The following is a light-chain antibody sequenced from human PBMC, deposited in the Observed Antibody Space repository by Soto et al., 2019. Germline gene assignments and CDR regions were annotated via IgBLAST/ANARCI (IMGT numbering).Light chain of an antibody. J-gene: IGKJ3*01. CDR1: QSVSSY. Sequence: EIVMTQSPATLSVSPGERATLSGRASQSVSSYLAWYQQKPGQAPRLLIYDASNRATGIPARFSGSGSGTDFTLTISSLEPEDFAVYYCQQRSNWLFTFGPGTKVDIK. CDR2: DAS. CDR3: QQRSNWLFT. V-gene: IGKV3-11*01.